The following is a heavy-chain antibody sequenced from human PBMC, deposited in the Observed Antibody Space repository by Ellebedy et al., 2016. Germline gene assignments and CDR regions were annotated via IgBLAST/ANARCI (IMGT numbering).Heavy chain of an antibody. CDR1: GGSISSSSYY. Sequence: GSLRLSCTVSGGSISSSSYYWGSIRQPPGKGLEWVGSSYYSGSTHYNPPLKSRVTVSVDTSKNQLSLKLNYVTAADTAIYYCARHRAASVTTAYDYWGQGTLVTVSS. CDR3: ARHRAASVTTAYDY. CDR2: SYYSGST. V-gene: IGHV4-39*01. J-gene: IGHJ4*02. D-gene: IGHD4-11*01.